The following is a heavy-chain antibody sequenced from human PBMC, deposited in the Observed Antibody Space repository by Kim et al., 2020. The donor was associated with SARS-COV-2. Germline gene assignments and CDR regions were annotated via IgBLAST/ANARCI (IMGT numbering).Heavy chain of an antibody. CDR1: GGTFSSYA. D-gene: IGHD5-12*01. J-gene: IGHJ5*02. CDR2: IIPILGIA. V-gene: IGHV1-69*04. Sequence: SVKVSCKASGGTFSSYAISWVRQAPGQGLEWMGRIIPILGIANYAQKFQGRVTITADKSTSTAYMELSSLRSEDTAVSYCARARYSGYEYNWFDPWGQGTLVTGSS. CDR3: ARARYSGYEYNWFDP.